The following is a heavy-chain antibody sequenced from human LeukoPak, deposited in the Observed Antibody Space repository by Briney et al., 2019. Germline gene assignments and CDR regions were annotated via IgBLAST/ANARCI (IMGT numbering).Heavy chain of an antibody. CDR2: INPNSGGT. V-gene: IGHV1-2*02. D-gene: IGHD3-16*01. CDR1: GYTFTGYY. J-gene: IGHJ6*03. Sequence: ASVKVSCKASGYTFTGYYMHWVRQAPGQGLEWMGWINPNSGGTNYAQKFQGRVTMTRDTSISTAYMELSRLRSDDTAVYYCARAGGAAKNYYYYMDVWGKGTTVTVSS. CDR3: ARAGGAAKNYYYYMDV.